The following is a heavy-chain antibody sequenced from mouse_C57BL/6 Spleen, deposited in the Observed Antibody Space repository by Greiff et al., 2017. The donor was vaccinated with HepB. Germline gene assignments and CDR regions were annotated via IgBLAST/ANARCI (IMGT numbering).Heavy chain of an antibody. CDR3: AREGYYYGSSYPFFDY. Sequence: DVKLVESGGGLVKPGGSLKLSCAASGFTFSSYAMSWVRQTPEKRLEWVATISDGGSYTYYPDNVKGRFTISRDNAKNNRYLQMSHLKSEDTAMYYCAREGYYYGSSYPFFDYWGQGTTLTVSS. J-gene: IGHJ2*01. CDR2: ISDGGSYT. CDR1: GFTFSSYA. V-gene: IGHV5-4*01. D-gene: IGHD1-1*01.